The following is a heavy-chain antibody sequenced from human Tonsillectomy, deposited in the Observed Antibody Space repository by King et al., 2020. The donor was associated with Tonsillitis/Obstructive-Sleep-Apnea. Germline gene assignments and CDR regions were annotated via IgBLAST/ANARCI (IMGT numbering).Heavy chain of an antibody. CDR1: GYTFTSYG. J-gene: IGHJ5*02. Sequence: QLVQSGAEVKKPGASVKVSCKASGYTFTSYGISWVRQAPGQGLEWMGWISAYNGNTNYAQKLQGRVTMTTDTSTSTAYMELRSLRSDDTAVYYCAAGIAPDYPRGDNWFDPWGQGTLVTVSS. CDR2: ISAYNGNT. D-gene: IGHD6-13*01. CDR3: AAGIAPDYPRGDNWFDP. V-gene: IGHV1-18*01.